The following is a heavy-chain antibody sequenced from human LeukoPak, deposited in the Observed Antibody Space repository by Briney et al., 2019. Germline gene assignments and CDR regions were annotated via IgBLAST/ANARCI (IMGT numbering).Heavy chain of an antibody. CDR3: ARGRNVYDFWSGEVY. CDR1: GGIFSSYV. Sequence: ASVKVSCKASGGIFSSYVITWVRQAPGQGLEWMGGIVPLSGKLSYSQKFQGRVTISTDDSTSTVYMELRSLRSEDTAVYFCARGRNVYDFWSGEVYWGQGTLVTVSS. J-gene: IGHJ4*02. CDR2: IVPLSGKL. D-gene: IGHD3-3*01. V-gene: IGHV1-69*05.